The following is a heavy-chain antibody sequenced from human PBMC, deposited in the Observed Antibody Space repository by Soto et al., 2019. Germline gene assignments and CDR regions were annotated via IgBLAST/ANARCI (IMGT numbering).Heavy chain of an antibody. J-gene: IGHJ4*02. CDR2: ISYDGSNK. CDR1: GFTFSSYG. V-gene: IGHV3-30*18. Sequence: QVQLVESGGGVVQPGRSLRLSCAASGFTFSSYGMHWVRQAPGKGLEWVAVISYDGSNKYYADSVKGRFTISRDNSKNTRYLQMNSLRAEDTAVYYCAKAPYSSGWTDYWGQGTLVTVSS. CDR3: AKAPYSSGWTDY. D-gene: IGHD6-19*01.